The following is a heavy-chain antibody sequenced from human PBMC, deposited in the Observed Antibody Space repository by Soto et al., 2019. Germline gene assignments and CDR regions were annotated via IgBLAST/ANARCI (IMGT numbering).Heavy chain of an antibody. V-gene: IGHV4-31*03. CDR3: ARDFEPVPWAAAGTSYYGMDV. J-gene: IGHJ6*02. D-gene: IGHD6-13*01. CDR1: GGSISSGGYY. CDR2: IYYSGST. Sequence: SETLSLTCTVSGGSISSGGYYWSWIRQHPGKGLEWIGYIYYSGSTYYNPSLKSRVTISVDTSKNQFSLKLSSVTAEDTAVYYCARDFEPVPWAAAGTSYYGMDVWGQGTTVTVSS.